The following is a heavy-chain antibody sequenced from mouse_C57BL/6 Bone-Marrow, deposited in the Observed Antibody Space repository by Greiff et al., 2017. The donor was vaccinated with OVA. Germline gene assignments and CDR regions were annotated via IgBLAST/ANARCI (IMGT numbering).Heavy chain of an antibody. D-gene: IGHD1-1*01. J-gene: IGHJ4*01. Sequence: VKLQESGAELARPGASVKLSCKASGYTFTSYGISWVKQRTGQGLEWIGEIYPRSGNTYYNEKFKGKATLTADKSSSTAYMELRSLTSEDSAVYFCARSGYYGSSGYYAMDYWGQGTSVTVSS. CDR1: GYTFTSYG. CDR2: IYPRSGNT. V-gene: IGHV1-81*01. CDR3: ARSGYYGSSGYYAMDY.